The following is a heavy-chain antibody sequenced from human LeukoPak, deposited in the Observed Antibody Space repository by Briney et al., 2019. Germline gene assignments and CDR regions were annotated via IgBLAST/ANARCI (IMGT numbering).Heavy chain of an antibody. CDR1: GFTVSSNY. CDR2: IYSGGST. CDR3: ARSQLRSRLDP. Sequence: PGGSLRLSCAASGFTVSSNYMSWVRQAPGKGLEWVSVIYSGGSTYYADSVKGRFTISRDNSKNTLYLQMNSLRAEDTAVYYCARSQLRSRLDPWGQGTLVTVSS. D-gene: IGHD3-3*01. V-gene: IGHV3-53*01. J-gene: IGHJ5*02.